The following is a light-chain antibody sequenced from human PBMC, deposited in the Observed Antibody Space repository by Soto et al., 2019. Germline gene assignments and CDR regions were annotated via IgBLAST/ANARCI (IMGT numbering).Light chain of an antibody. J-gene: IGKJ1*01. Sequence: DIVMTQTPLSSPVTLGQPASISCRSSQSFVHSDGNTYLSWLQQRPGQPPRLLIYQISNRFSGVPDRFSGSGAGTDFTLKISRVEAEDVGVYYCMQATQFPFTFGLGTKVDIK. CDR3: MQATQFPFT. V-gene: IGKV2-24*01. CDR2: QIS. CDR1: QSFVHSDGNTY.